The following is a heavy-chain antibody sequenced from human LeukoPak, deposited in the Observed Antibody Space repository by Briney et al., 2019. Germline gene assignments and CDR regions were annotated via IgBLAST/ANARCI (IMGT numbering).Heavy chain of an antibody. CDR3: AKDIAAAGTGWYFDL. J-gene: IGHJ2*01. Sequence: GGSLRLSCAASGFTFDDYAMHWVRQAPGKGLEWVSGISWNSGSIGYADSVKGRFTISRDNAKNSLYLQMNSLRAEDTALYYCAKDIAAAGTGWYFDLWGRGTLVTVPS. V-gene: IGHV3-9*01. D-gene: IGHD6-13*01. CDR2: ISWNSGSI. CDR1: GFTFDDYA.